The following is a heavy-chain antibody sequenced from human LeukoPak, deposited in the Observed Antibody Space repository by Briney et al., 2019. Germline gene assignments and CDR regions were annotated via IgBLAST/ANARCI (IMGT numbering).Heavy chain of an antibody. Sequence: GGALRLSCTAYGFTFSSYSMNWVRQAPRKGLEWVSSISRSSSYIYYADSVKGRFTISRDNAKNSLYLQMNSLRAEDTAVYYCARDTRGYSYGYFFDYWGQGTLVTVSS. CDR2: ISRSSSYI. J-gene: IGHJ4*02. V-gene: IGHV3-21*01. CDR1: GFTFSSYS. CDR3: ARDTRGYSYGYFFDY. D-gene: IGHD5-18*01.